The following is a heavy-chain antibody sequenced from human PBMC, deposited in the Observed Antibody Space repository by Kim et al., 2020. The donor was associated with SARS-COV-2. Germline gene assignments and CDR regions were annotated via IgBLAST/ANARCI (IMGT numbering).Heavy chain of an antibody. J-gene: IGHJ6*02. Sequence: IYSEQLQSRGTFTRDTSASTAHVELSSLGSEDMAVYYCARSFAIMPPGMDVWGQGTTVTVSS. CDR3: ARSFAIMPPGMDV. V-gene: IGHV1-3*01. D-gene: IGHD2-21*01.